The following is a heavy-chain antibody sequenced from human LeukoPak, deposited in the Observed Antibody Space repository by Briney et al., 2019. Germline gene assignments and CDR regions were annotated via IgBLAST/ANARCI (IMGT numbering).Heavy chain of an antibody. D-gene: IGHD2-2*01. V-gene: IGHV3-11*04. CDR3: ARDLGCSSTSCYYYYYYYMDV. CDR2: ISSSGSTI. J-gene: IGHJ6*03. CDR1: GFTFSDYY. Sequence: GGSLRLSCAASGFTFSDYYMSWIRQAPGKGLEWVSYISSSGSTIYYADSVKGRFTISRDNAKNSLYLQMNSLRAEDTAVYYCARDLGCSSTSCYYYYYYYMDVWGKGTTVTVSS.